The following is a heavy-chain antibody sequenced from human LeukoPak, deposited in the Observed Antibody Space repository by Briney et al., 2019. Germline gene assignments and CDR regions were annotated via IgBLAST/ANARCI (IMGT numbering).Heavy chain of an antibody. Sequence: SETLSLTCTVSGGSISSYSWNWIRQPPGQGLERIGIIYYSGSTNYNPSLKSRVTISVDTSKNQFSLKLSSVTAADTAVYYCARHSPLKRVPVYYYYGMDVWGQGTTVTVSS. V-gene: IGHV4-59*08. CDR2: IYYSGST. J-gene: IGHJ6*02. CDR1: GGSISSYS. CDR3: ARHSPLKRVPVYYYYGMDV.